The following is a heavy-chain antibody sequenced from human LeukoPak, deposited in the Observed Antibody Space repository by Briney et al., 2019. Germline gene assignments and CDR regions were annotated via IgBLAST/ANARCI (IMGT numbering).Heavy chain of an antibody. J-gene: IGHJ3*01. CDR2: ITPMVDTA. CDR1: GGTFSSYA. D-gene: IGHD1-1*01. V-gene: IGHV1-69*05. CDR3: ARGNWSDAFDV. Sequence: GASVKVSCKASGGTFSSYAISWVRQAPGQGLEWMGGITPMVDTAKYAQKFQDRVTITTDESVSTAYLDLSSLTSEDTAVYYCARGNWSDAFDVWGQGALVTVSS.